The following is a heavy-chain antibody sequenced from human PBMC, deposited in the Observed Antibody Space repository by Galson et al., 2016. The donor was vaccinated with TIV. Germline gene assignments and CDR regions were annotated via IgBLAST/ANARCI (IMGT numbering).Heavy chain of an antibody. V-gene: IGHV3-74*01. CDR3: ARGGSDSDY. D-gene: IGHD2-21*01. Sequence: SLRLSCAASGFTFSKYWMHWVRQAPEKGLVWISRTDVDVSSTSYADSVKGRVTVSRDNARNALYLQMNSVRAEDTAVYYCARGGSDSDYWGQGTLVTVSS. J-gene: IGHJ4*02. CDR1: GFTFSKYW. CDR2: TDVDVSST.